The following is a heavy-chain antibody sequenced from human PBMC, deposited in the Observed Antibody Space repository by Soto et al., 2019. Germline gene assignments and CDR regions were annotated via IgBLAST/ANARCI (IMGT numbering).Heavy chain of an antibody. Sequence: KTSETLSLTCAVYGGSFSGYYWSWIRQPPGKGLEWFGEINHSGSTNYNPSLKSRVTISVDTSKNQFSLKLSSVTAADTAVYYCARPPTYYYDSSGYYPGRAFDIWGQGTMVTVSS. CDR2: INHSGST. D-gene: IGHD3-22*01. V-gene: IGHV4-34*01. CDR3: ARPPTYYYDSSGYYPGRAFDI. CDR1: GGSFSGYY. J-gene: IGHJ3*02.